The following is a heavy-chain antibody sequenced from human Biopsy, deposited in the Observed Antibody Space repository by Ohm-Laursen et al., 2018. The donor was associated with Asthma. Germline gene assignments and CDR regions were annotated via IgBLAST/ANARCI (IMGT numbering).Heavy chain of an antibody. Sequence: SETLSLTYTVSGGSISSYYWSWIRQPPGKGLEWIGYIYYSGSTNYNPSLKSRVTISVDTSKNQFSLKLSSVTAADTAVYYCARGGWGQLGLGYWGQGTLVTASS. CDR1: GGSISSYY. J-gene: IGHJ4*02. D-gene: IGHD6-6*01. V-gene: IGHV4-59*01. CDR2: IYYSGST. CDR3: ARGGWGQLGLGY.